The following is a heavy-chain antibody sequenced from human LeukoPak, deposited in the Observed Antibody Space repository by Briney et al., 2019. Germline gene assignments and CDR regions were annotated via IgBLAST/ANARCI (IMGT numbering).Heavy chain of an antibody. CDR3: ARGLGRDCSGGSCYSQNWFDP. V-gene: IGHV1-8*01. CDR1: GYTFTSYD. CDR2: MNPNSGNT. J-gene: IGHJ5*02. D-gene: IGHD2-15*01. Sequence: ASVKASCKASGYTFTSYDINWVRQATGQGLEWMGWMNPNSGNTGCAQKFQGRVTMTRNTSISTAYMELSSLRSEDTAVYYCARGLGRDCSGGSCYSQNWFDPWGQGTLVTVSS.